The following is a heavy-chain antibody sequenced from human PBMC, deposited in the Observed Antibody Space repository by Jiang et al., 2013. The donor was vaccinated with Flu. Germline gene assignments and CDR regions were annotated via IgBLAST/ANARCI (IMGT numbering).Heavy chain of an antibody. CDR3: TTVGDTYGYIREPS. Sequence: VQLLESGGGLVEPGGSLRLSCAASGFTFSNAWMSWVRQAPGKGLEWVGRIKSKIEGGTTDYAAPVKGRFTISRDDSKNTLYLQMSSLKTEDTAVYYCTTVGDTYGYIREPSWGQGTPGHRLL. CDR2: IKSKIEGGTT. J-gene: IGHJ5*02. CDR1: GFTFSNAW. V-gene: IGHV3-15*01. D-gene: IGHD5-18*01.